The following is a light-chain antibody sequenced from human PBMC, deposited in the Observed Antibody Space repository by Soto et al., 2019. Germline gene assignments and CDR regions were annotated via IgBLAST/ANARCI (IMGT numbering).Light chain of an antibody. CDR3: SSYAGSNNVV. V-gene: IGLV2-8*01. Sequence: QSVLTQPPSASASPGQSVTISCTGTSSDVGGYNYVSWYQQHPGKAPKLMIYEVSKRPSGVPDRFSGSKSGNTAPLPVSGLQAEDEADYYCSSYAGSNNVVFGGGTKLTVL. J-gene: IGLJ2*01. CDR1: SSDVGGYNY. CDR2: EVS.